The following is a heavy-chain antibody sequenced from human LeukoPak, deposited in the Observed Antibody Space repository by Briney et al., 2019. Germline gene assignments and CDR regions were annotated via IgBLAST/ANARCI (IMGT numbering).Heavy chain of an antibody. V-gene: IGHV1-69*13. D-gene: IGHD1-1*01. CDR1: VGTFSRYA. CDR3: ARESDVGKDFDC. CDR2: IIAIFGTA. Sequence: SVKVSSKASVGTFSRYATSWVRHATGPGLEWMGGIIAIFGTANYEQTFQGRVTTTADESTSTAYIELSSLRSEDTAVYYCARESDVGKDFDCWGQGTLVTVSS. J-gene: IGHJ4*02.